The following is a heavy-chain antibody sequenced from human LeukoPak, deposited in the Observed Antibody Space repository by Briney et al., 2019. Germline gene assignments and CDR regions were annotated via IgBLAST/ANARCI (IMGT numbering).Heavy chain of an antibody. J-gene: IGHJ5*02. CDR2: ISSSSSYI. CDR1: GFTFSSYS. V-gene: IGHV3-21*01. CDR3: ARDPEIVGATRWFDP. Sequence: PGGSLRLSCAASGFTFSSYSMNWVRQAPGKGLEWVSSISSSSSYIYYADSVKGRFTISRDNAKNSLYLQMNSLRAEDTAVYYCARDPEIVGATRWFDPWGQGTLVTVSS. D-gene: IGHD1-26*01.